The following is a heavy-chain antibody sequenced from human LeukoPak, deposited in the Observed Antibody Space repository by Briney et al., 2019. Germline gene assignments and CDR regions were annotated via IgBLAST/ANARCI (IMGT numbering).Heavy chain of an antibody. Sequence: ASVKVSCKASVYTFTGYYMHWVRQAPGQGLEWMGWINPNSGGTNYAQKFQGRVTMTRDTSISTAYMELSRLRSDDTAVYYCARDTPMVRWIRSAGVLGYWGQGTLVTVSS. CDR1: VYTFTGYY. CDR2: INPNSGGT. D-gene: IGHD5-18*01. V-gene: IGHV1-2*02. CDR3: ARDTPMVRWIRSAGVLGY. J-gene: IGHJ4*02.